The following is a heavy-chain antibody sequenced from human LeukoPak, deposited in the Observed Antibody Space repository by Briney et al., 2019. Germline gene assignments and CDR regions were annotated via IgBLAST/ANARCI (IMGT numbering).Heavy chain of an antibody. CDR1: GFTFSSYA. CDR3: AKNSASGSYYKLPH. D-gene: IGHD3-10*01. V-gene: IGHV3-23*01. CDR2: ISGSGAYT. J-gene: IGHJ1*01. Sequence: PGGSLRLSCAASGFTFSSYAMSWVRQAPGKGLEWVSTISGSGAYTYYADSVKGRFTISRDNSKNTLYLQMNSLRAEDTAVYYCAKNSASGSYYKLPHWGQGTLVTVSS.